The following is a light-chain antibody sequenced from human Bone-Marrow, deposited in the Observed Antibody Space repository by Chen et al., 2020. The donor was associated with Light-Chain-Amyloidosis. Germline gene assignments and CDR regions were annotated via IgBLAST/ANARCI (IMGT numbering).Light chain of an antibody. CDR1: QSVSGN. J-gene: IGKJ1*01. CDR2: GAS. CDR3: QQYNDWPRT. V-gene: IGKV3-15*01. Sequence: IVMTQSPATLSVSPGERATLSCRASQSVSGNLAWYQQKPGQAPRLLIHGASTRATGIPARFSGSGSETEFTLTISSLQSEDFAVYYCQQYNDWPRTFGQGTKVVIK.